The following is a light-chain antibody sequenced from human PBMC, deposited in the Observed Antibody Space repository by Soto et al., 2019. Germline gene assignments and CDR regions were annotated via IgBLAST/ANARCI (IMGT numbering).Light chain of an antibody. J-gene: IGKJ1*01. CDR1: QGISNY. CDR3: QEYNSAPWA. Sequence: DIPMTQSPSSLSASVGHRVTITCRASQGISNYLAWYLQTPGKFLTLLIYAAFTFQSGVPSRCCGSGSCRVFTLTISSLQLKEVATEYWQEYNSAPWAVGQETMVEIK. V-gene: IGKV1-27*01. CDR2: AAF.